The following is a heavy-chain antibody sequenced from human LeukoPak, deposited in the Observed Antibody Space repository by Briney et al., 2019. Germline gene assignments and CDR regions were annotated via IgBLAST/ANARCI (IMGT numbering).Heavy chain of an antibody. D-gene: IGHD6-19*01. CDR1: GFTFSSFS. V-gene: IGHV3-21*01. J-gene: IGHJ4*02. CDR2: ISSSSSYI. CDR3: ATGQVAGTDY. Sequence: GGSLRLSCAAYGFTFSSFSMNWVRQAPGKGLEWVSTISSSSSYIYYSDSVKGRLTISRDNANNSLYLQMSSLRAEDTAVYYCATGQVAGTDYWGQGTLVTVSS.